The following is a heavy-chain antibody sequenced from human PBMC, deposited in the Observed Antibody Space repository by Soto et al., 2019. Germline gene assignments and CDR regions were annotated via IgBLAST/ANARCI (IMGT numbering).Heavy chain of an antibody. CDR2: LSSDVVSD. CDR3: ARGGAWTPEGLGY. V-gene: IGHV3-30-3*01. CDR1: GFTFSSFA. Sequence: QVKLVESGGGVVQPGRSLRLSCAASGFTFSSFAMHWVRQAPGKGLQWLAVLSSDVVSDYYAESVKGRFTISRDNSKNTLYLQMNSLRNEDTAVYYCARGGAWTPEGLGYWGQGTLVTVSS. J-gene: IGHJ4*02. D-gene: IGHD2-15*01.